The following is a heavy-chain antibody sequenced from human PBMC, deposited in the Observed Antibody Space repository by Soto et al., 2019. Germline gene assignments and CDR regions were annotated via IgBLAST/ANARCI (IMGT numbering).Heavy chain of an antibody. J-gene: IGHJ6*02. CDR3: AREREPGYSYGYSSPLYYYYGMDV. D-gene: IGHD5-18*01. Sequence: LRLSCAASGFTFSSYAMHWVRQAPGKGLEWVAVISYDGSNKYYADSVKGRFTISRDNSKNTLYLQMNSLRAEDTAVYYCAREREPGYSYGYSSPLYYYYGMDVWGQGTTVTVSS. CDR1: GFTFSSYA. V-gene: IGHV3-30-3*01. CDR2: ISYDGSNK.